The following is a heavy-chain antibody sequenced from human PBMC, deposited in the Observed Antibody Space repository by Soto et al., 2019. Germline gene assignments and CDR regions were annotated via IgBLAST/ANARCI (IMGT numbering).Heavy chain of an antibody. CDR1: GGSISSYY. J-gene: IGHJ4*02. V-gene: IGHV4-59*08. CDR3: ARHYGDYFDF. D-gene: IGHD4-17*01. CDR2: IYYSGST. Sequence: QVQLQESGPGLVKPSETLSLTCTVSGGSISSYYWSWIRQPPGKGLEWIGYIYYSGSTNYNPSLNRRATIAVDTSKNQFSLKLSSVTAADTAVYYCARHYGDYFDFWGQGTLVTVSS.